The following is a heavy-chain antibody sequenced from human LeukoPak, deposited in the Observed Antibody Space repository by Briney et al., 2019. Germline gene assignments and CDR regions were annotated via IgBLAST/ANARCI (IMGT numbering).Heavy chain of an antibody. V-gene: IGHV3-7*01. CDR1: GFTFSSYW. D-gene: IGHD3-16*01. J-gene: IGHJ4*02. Sequence: GGSLRLSCAASGFTFSSYWMSWVRQAPGKGLEWVANIKQDGSEKYYVDSVKGRFTISRDNSKNTLYLQMNSLRAEDTAVYYCAKDKIWGEDYFDYWGQGTLVTVSS. CDR3: AKDKIWGEDYFDY. CDR2: IKQDGSEK.